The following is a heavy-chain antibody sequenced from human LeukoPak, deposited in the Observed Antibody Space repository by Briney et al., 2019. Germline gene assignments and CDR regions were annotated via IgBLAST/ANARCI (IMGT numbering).Heavy chain of an antibody. D-gene: IGHD2-15*01. Sequence: GGSLRLSCAASGFTFSAYGMHWVRLAPGKGLEWVAVISYDGSNKYYADSVKGRFTISRDNSKNTLYLQMNSLRAEDTAVYYCAKDMGYCSGGSCYASPLDYWGQGTLVTVSS. J-gene: IGHJ4*02. CDR3: AKDMGYCSGGSCYASPLDY. V-gene: IGHV3-30*18. CDR1: GFTFSAYG. CDR2: ISYDGSNK.